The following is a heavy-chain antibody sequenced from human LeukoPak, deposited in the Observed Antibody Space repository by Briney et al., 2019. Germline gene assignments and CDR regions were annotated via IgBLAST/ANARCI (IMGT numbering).Heavy chain of an antibody. J-gene: IGHJ4*02. CDR1: GFTFSSSW. CDR3: SRDYYDSRSYYQDY. Sequence: GGSLRLSCAASGFTFSSSWMHWVRQAPGKGLEWVGGSRNKANGYSTEYAASVKGRFTISRDLSENSLYLQMNSLKTEDTAVYYCSRDYYDSRSYYQDYWGQGTLVTVSS. CDR2: SRNKANGYST. V-gene: IGHV3-72*01. D-gene: IGHD3-22*01.